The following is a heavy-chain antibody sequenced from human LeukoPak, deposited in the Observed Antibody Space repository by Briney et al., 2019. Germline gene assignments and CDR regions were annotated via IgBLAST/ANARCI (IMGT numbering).Heavy chain of an antibody. CDR2: IYHSGST. V-gene: IGHV4-38-2*01. J-gene: IGHJ6*03. D-gene: IGHD5-12*01. CDR1: GYSISSGYY. CDR3: ARHRDSGYDYYYYYMDV. Sequence: SETLSLTCAVSGYSISSGYYWGWIRQPPGKGLEWTGSIYHSGSTYYNPSLKSRVTISVDTSKNQFSLKLSSVTAADTAVYYCARHRDSGYDYYYYYMDVWGKGTTVTVSS.